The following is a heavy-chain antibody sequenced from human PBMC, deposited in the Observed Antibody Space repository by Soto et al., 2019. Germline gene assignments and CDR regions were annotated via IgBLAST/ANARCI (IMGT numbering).Heavy chain of an antibody. Sequence: TLSLTCFVSGYSITAGGYYWSWIRHHPGKGLEWIGSFYSSGSIIYNPSLRSRVSISGDTSSNQFSMSLTSVTTADTARYYCARMYSSGSGWFHPWGQGTLVTVSS. CDR3: ARMYSSGSGWFHP. J-gene: IGHJ5*02. V-gene: IGHV4-31*03. CDR1: GYSITAGGYY. D-gene: IGHD6-19*01. CDR2: FYSSGSI.